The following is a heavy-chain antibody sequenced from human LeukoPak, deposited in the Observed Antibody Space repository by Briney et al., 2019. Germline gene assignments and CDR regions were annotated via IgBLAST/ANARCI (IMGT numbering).Heavy chain of an antibody. J-gene: IGHJ4*02. D-gene: IGHD6-13*01. CDR3: ATEYWYRHDY. V-gene: IGHV3-7*01. CDR1: GFNFNYYF. CDR2: IDKDGSGT. Sequence: PGGSLRLSCTTSGFNFNYYFMAWVRQAPGKGLEWLATIDKDGSGTEYIDSVRGRFTISRDNTKKSIYLQMSSLSADDAAVYFCATEYWYRHDYGGQGILVTVSS.